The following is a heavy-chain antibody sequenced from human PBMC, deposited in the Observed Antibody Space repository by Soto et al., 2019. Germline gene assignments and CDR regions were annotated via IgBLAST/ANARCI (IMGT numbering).Heavy chain of an antibody. Sequence: QVQLQESGPGLVKPSETLSLTCSVSGASISNSFWSWIRQPPGEGLEWIGWIHSTGSTGYNPSLKSRLTISVDTSKSQFSLKLSSVTAADTAMYYCARYTATAPKSLDFWGQGTMVTVSS. CDR1: GASISNSF. CDR2: IHSTGST. D-gene: IGHD4-4*01. CDR3: ARYTATAPKSLDF. J-gene: IGHJ4*02. V-gene: IGHV4-59*01.